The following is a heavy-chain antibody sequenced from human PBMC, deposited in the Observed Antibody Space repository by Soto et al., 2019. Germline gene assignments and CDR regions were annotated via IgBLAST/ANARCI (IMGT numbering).Heavy chain of an antibody. CDR3: ANSGGKGSSIIGASDY. CDR1: GFTFSNYG. J-gene: IGHJ4*02. CDR2: ISYDGSHK. V-gene: IGHV3-30*18. D-gene: IGHD1-26*01. Sequence: QVQLVESGGGVVQPGRSLRLSCAASGFTFSNYGIHWVRQAPGKGLEWVAVISYDGSHKYYADSVKGRFTISRDNSKNTLYLQMNSLRAEDTAVYYCANSGGKGSSIIGASDYWGQGTLVTVSS.